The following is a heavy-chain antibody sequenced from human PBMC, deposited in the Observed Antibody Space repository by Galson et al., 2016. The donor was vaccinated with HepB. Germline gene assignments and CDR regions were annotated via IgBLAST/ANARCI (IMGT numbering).Heavy chain of an antibody. CDR3: AKGGPQGTGTLDS. CDR1: GFIFSDDW. D-gene: IGHD1-1*01. CDR2: IDEEGSET. J-gene: IGHJ4*02. V-gene: IGHV3-74*01. Sequence: SLRLSCAASGFIFSDDWMHWVRQAAGRGLVYIAHIDEEGSETSYADSVKGRFTISRDNAKNTVFLQMNRLRAADTAVYFCAKGGPQGTGTLDSWGQGTQVTVSS.